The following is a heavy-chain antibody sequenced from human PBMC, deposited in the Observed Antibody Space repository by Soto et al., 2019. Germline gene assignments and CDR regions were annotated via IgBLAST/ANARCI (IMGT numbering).Heavy chain of an antibody. Sequence: GASVKVSCKASGYTFTSYGISWVRRAPGQGLEWMGWISAYNGNTNYAQKLQGRVTMTTDTSTSTAYMELRSLRSDDTAVYYCARDKAAAGTSYRFDPWGQGTLVTVSS. CDR1: GYTFTSYG. V-gene: IGHV1-18*01. D-gene: IGHD6-13*01. CDR3: ARDKAAAGTSYRFDP. J-gene: IGHJ5*02. CDR2: ISAYNGNT.